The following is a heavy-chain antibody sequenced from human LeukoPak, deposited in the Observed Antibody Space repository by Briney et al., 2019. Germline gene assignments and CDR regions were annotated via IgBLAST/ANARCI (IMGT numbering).Heavy chain of an antibody. V-gene: IGHV3-48*03. CDR3: VRVGVEGSYSAY. CDR2: ISASGSSV. CDR1: GFTFSTYE. D-gene: IGHD1-26*01. Sequence: GGSLRLSCAASGFTFSTYETDWVRQAPGKGLEWISYISASGSSVYYAASVRGRFTISRDNAKNSLYLQMNSLRADDTGTYYCVRVGVEGSYSAYWGQGTLVTVSS. J-gene: IGHJ4*02.